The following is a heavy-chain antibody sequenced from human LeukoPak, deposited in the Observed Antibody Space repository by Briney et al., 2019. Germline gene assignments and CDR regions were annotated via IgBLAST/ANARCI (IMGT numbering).Heavy chain of an antibody. D-gene: IGHD3-22*01. CDR1: GFTFSSYS. Sequence: PGGSLRLSCAASGFTFSSYSMNCIRQAPGKGLEWVSSISGSGEFIYYGDSVKGRVTISRDNGKNSLYLQMNSVRPEDMAVYYCARDDSHVYHFFDSGGRGTLVTVSS. J-gene: IGHJ4*02. CDR3: ARDDSHVYHFFDS. V-gene: IGHV3-21*01. CDR2: ISGSGEFI.